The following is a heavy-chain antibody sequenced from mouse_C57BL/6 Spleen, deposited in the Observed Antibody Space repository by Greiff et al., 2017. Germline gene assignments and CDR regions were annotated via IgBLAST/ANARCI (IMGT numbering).Heavy chain of an antibody. D-gene: IGHD1-1*01. V-gene: IGHV5-17*01. CDR3: AREGYYGSSYGY. Sequence: EVKLMESGGGLVKPGGSLKLSCAASGFTFSDYGMHWVRQAPEKGLEWVAYISSGSSTIYCADTVKGRFTISRDNAKNTLFLQMTSLRSEDTAMYYCAREGYYGSSYGYWGQGTTLTVSS. CDR2: ISSGSSTI. CDR1: GFTFSDYG. J-gene: IGHJ2*01.